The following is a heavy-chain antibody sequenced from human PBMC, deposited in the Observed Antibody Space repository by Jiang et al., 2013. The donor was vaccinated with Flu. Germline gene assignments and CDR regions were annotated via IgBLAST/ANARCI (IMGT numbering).Heavy chain of an antibody. CDR2: MNPNSGNT. CDR1: GYTFTSYD. Sequence: GYTFTSYDINWVRQATGQGLEWMGWMNPNSGNTGYAQKFQGRVTMTRNTSISTAYMELSSLRSEDTAVYYCASLQQLEPRYWYFDLWGRGTLVTVSS. D-gene: IGHD6-6*01. CDR3: ASLQQLEPRYWYFDL. V-gene: IGHV1-8*01. J-gene: IGHJ2*01.